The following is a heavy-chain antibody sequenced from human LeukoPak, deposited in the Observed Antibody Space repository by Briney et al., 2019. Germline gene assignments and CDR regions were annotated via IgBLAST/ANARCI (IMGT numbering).Heavy chain of an antibody. J-gene: IGHJ6*02. V-gene: IGHV3-9*01. CDR1: GFTFDDYA. CDR2: ISWNSGSI. D-gene: IGHD6-13*01. Sequence: PGGSLRLSCAASGFTFDDYAMHWVRQAPGKGLEWVSGISWNSGSIGYADSVKGRFTISRDNAKNSLYLQMNSLRAEDTALYYCAKDILSSSWPYYYYYYGMDVWGQGTTVTVSS. CDR3: AKDILSSSWPYYYYYYGMDV.